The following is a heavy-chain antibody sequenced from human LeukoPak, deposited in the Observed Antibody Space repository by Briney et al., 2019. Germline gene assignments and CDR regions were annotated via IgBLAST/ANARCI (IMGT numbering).Heavy chain of an antibody. CDR3: VRGDSRDY. V-gene: IGHV3-21*01. D-gene: IGHD6-13*01. CDR1: GFTFSSYA. Sequence: PGGSLRLSCAASGFTFSSYAMHWVRQAPGKGLEWVSSIPDNGAYSHHADSVKGRFTISRDNARNSLYLDMHNLGAEDTAVYYCVRGDSRDYWGQGTLVTVSS. CDR2: IPDNGAYS. J-gene: IGHJ4*02.